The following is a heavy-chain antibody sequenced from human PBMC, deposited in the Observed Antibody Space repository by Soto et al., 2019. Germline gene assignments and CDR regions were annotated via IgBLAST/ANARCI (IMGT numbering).Heavy chain of an antibody. D-gene: IGHD5-18*01. Sequence: PSETLSLTCTVSGGSISSGGYYWSWIRQHPGKGLEWIGYIYYSGSTYYSPSLKSRVTISVDTSKNQFSLKLSSVTAADTAVYYCARKGYGYGSAFDYWGQGTLVTVSS. CDR1: GGSISSGGYY. V-gene: IGHV4-31*03. CDR2: IYYSGST. J-gene: IGHJ4*02. CDR3: ARKGYGYGSAFDY.